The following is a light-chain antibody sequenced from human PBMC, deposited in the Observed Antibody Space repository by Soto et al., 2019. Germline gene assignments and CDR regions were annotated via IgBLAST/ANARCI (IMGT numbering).Light chain of an antibody. J-gene: IGKJ1*01. CDR3: QQSNSYPWT. CDR2: HAS. CDR1: QSISSW. Sequence: DIQMTQSPSSLSASVGDRVTITCRASQSISSWLAWYQQKPGKAPKLLIYHASSLGSGVPSWFSGSGSGTEFTLTISSLQPDDFATYYCQQSNSYPWTFGQGTKVDIK. V-gene: IGKV1-5*01.